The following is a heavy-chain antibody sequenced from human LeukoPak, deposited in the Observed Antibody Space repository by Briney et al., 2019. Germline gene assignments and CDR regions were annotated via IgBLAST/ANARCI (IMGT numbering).Heavy chain of an antibody. CDR3: VRELSRGYSSGWFYSSNHTEYEGY. D-gene: IGHD6-19*01. CDR2: IYTSGST. CDR1: GGSISSYY. V-gene: IGHV4-4*07. Sequence: SETLSLTCTASGGSISSYYWSWIRQPAGKGLEWIGRIYTSGSTNYNPSLKSRVTMSVDTSKNQFSLKLSSVTAADTAVYYCVRELSRGYSSGWFYSSNHTEYEGYWGQGTLVTVSS. J-gene: IGHJ4*02.